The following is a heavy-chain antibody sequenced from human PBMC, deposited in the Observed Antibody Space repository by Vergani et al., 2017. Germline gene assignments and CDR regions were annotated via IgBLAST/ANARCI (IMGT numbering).Heavy chain of an antibody. CDR1: GGSISAGYYF. D-gene: IGHD2-15*01. CDR3: ARRGGGYYSGGKVHPLRTAFDV. Sequence: QVQLQASGPGRVKPSQTLSLTCTMSGGSISAGYYFWSWILQPAGKGLEWLGHISASGNASHSPSLKTRVSMSVDTSKNQFSLTVTSVTAADTAIYFCARRGGGYYSGGKVHPLRTAFDVWGHGTVVTVSS. J-gene: IGHJ3*01. CDR2: ISASGNA. V-gene: IGHV4-61*02.